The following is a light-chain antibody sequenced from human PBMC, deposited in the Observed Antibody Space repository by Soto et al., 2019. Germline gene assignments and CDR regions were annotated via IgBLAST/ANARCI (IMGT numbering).Light chain of an antibody. V-gene: IGKV3-20*01. CDR3: QHYNSYSEA. Sequence: EIVLTQSPGTLSLSPGERGTLSCRASQSIVGNYLAWYQQKPGQAPRLLIYGASSRAAGIPDRFTGSGTGTDFTLTISSLEPEDFATYYCQHYNSYSEAFGQGTKVDIK. CDR2: GAS. CDR1: QSIVGNY. J-gene: IGKJ1*01.